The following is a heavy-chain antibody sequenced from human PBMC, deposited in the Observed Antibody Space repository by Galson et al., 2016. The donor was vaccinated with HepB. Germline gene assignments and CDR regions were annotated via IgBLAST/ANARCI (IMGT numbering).Heavy chain of an antibody. V-gene: IGHV3-11*01. J-gene: IGHJ4*02. D-gene: IGHD5-24*01. CDR2: ISNSGRTI. CDR3: AKNLRKWLQSDFDF. Sequence: SLRLSCAASGFTFSDYYMSWIRQAPGKGLEWVSYISNSGRTIYYTDSVKGRFTISRDNAKNSVYLQMNSLRAEDTAVYYCAKNLRKWLQSDFDFWGRGTLVCVSS. CDR1: GFTFSDYY.